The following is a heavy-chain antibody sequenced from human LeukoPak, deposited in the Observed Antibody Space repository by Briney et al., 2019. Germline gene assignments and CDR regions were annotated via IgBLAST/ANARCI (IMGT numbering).Heavy chain of an antibody. CDR3: VRSPGSLFDY. CDR2: IYSGGTT. V-gene: IGHV3-53*01. CDR1: GFSVSNNY. J-gene: IGHJ4*02. Sequence: PGGSLRLSCAASGFSVSNNYMTWVRQAPGKGLEWVSNIYSGGTTFYADSVKGRFTISRDNSKNTLYLQMNNVRAEDTALYYCVRSPGSLFDYWGLGTLVTVSS.